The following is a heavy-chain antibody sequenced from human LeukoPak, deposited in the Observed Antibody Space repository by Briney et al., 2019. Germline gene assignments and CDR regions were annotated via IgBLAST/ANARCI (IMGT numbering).Heavy chain of an antibody. D-gene: IGHD3-10*01. CDR3: ARDFGALYGT. CDR1: GGSISSGGYY. V-gene: IGHV4-61*08. CDR2: IYHSGST. J-gene: IGHJ5*02. Sequence: PSETLSLTCTVSGGSISSGGYYWSWIRQPPGKGLEWIGYIYHSGSTYYNPSLKSRVTISVDTSKNQFSLKLSSVTAADTAVYYCARDFGALYGTWGQGTLVTVSS.